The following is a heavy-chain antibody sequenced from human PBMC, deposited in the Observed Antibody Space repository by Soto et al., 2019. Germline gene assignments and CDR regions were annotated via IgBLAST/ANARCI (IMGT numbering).Heavy chain of an antibody. V-gene: IGHV3-33*01. D-gene: IGHD3-16*01. Sequence: QVLLVESGGGVVQPGTSLRLSCAASGFTIGSYGMHWVRQAPGKGLEWVAGLWYDGDDKYYGDSVKGRLTISRDNSRXXXXXXXXXXXXXXXXXXXXXXXXXYXLYYFDSWGQGTLVTVSS. J-gene: IGHJ4*02. CDR2: LWYDGDDK. CDR1: GFTIGSYG. CDR3: XXXXXYXLYYFDS.